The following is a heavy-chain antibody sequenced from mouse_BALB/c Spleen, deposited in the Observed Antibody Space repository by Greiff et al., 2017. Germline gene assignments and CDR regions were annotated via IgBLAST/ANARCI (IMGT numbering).Heavy chain of an antibody. J-gene: IGHJ4*01. CDR3: AREGLRRYAMDY. Sequence: QVQLQQSGAELARPGASVKMSCKASGYTFTSYTMHWVKQRPGQGLEWIGYINPSSGYTNYNQKFKDKATLTADKSSSTAYMQLSSLTSEDSAVYYCAREGLRRYAMDYWGQGTSVTVSS. CDR2: INPSSGYT. V-gene: IGHV1-4*01. CDR1: GYTFTSYT. D-gene: IGHD2-2*01.